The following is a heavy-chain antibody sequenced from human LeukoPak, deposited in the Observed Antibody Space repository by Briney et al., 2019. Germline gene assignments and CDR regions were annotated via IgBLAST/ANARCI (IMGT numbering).Heavy chain of an antibody. D-gene: IGHD6-19*01. V-gene: IGHV1-69*05. CDR1: GGTFSSYA. J-gene: IGHJ5*02. CDR2: IIPIFGTA. Sequence: SVKVSCKASGGTFSSYAISWVRQAPGQGLEWMGGIIPIFGTANYAQKFQGRVTITTDESTSTAYMELSSLRSEDTAVYYCARWILTSPSGWYSGGWFDPWGRGTLVTVSS. CDR3: ARWILTSPSGWYSGGWFDP.